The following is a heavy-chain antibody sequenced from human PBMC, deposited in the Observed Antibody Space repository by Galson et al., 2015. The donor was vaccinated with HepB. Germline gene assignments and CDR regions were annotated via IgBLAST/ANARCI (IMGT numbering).Heavy chain of an antibody. CDR2: IKQDGSEK. D-gene: IGHD2-15*01. Sequence: SLRLSCAASGFTFSSYAMSWVRQAPGKGLEWVANIKQDGSEKYYVDSVKGRFTISRDNAKNSLYLQMNSLRAEDTAVYYCARGSRGYCSGGSCLNWFDPWGQGTLVTVSS. CDR3: ARGSRGYCSGGSCLNWFDP. CDR1: GFTFSSYA. J-gene: IGHJ5*02. V-gene: IGHV3-7*03.